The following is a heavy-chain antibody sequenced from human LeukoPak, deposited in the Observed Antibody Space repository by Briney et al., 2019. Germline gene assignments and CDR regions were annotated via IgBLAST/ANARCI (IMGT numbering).Heavy chain of an antibody. CDR2: IFPSGGEI. D-gene: IGHD2-8*02. CDR3: ATYRQVLLPFES. CDR1: GFTFSTFA. V-gene: IGHV3-23*01. J-gene: IGHJ4*02. Sequence: GGSLRLSCAASGFTFSTFAMIWVRQPPGKGLEWVSSIFPSGGEIHYADSVRGRFTISRDNSKSTLSLQMNSLRAEDTAIYYCATYRQVLLPFESWGQGTLVTVSS.